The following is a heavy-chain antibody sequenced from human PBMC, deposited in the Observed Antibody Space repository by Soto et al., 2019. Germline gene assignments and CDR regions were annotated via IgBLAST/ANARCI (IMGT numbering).Heavy chain of an antibody. V-gene: IGHV3-48*03. CDR2: ILGDGSTI. CDR3: AREVVVTPDAFDI. CDR1: GFTFSSYE. Sequence: GESLRLSCAASGFTFSSYEMNWVRQAPGKGLEWISYILGDGSTIYYADSVKGRFTISRDNAKNLLYLQMNSLRAEDTAIYYCAREVVVTPDAFDIWVQGTMVTVS. J-gene: IGHJ3*02. D-gene: IGHD3-22*01.